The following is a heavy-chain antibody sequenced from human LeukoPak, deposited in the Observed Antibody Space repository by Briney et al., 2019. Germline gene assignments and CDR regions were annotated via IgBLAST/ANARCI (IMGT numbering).Heavy chain of an antibody. CDR1: GYTFTSYD. CDR2: MNPNSGNT. V-gene: IGHV1-8*01. D-gene: IGHD5/OR15-5a*01. J-gene: IGHJ5*02. Sequence: ASVKVSCKASGYTFTSYDINWVRQATGQGLEWMGWMNPNSGNTGYAQKFQGRVTMTRNTSISTAYMELSRLRSDDTAVYYCARLRVGRLRGNNWFDPWGQGTLVTVSS. CDR3: ARLRVGRLRGNNWFDP.